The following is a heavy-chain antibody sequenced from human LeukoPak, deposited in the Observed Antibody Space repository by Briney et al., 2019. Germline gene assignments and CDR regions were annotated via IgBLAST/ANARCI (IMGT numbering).Heavy chain of an antibody. V-gene: IGHV1-69*13. J-gene: IGHJ5*02. CDR2: IIPIFGTA. D-gene: IGHD4-17*01. CDR1: GGTFSSYA. CDR3: ARLASTVTTWFDP. Sequence: SVKVSCKASGGTFSSYAISWVRQAPGQGLEWMGGIIPIFGTANYAQKFQGRVTITADESTSTAYMELSSLRSEDTAVYYCARLASTVTTWFDPWGQGTLVTVSS.